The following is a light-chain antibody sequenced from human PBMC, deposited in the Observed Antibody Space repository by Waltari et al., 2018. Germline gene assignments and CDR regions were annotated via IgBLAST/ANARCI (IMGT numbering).Light chain of an antibody. J-gene: IGKJ1*01. CDR2: GVS. Sequence: DLQLTQSTSSLSASVGDRVTITCRASQYISRYLNWDQQKPRRAPQLLIYGVSSLQSGVPSRFSGSASGTDFTLTISTLQPEDFATYYCHQSYSIPQTFGQGTKVEIK. CDR3: HQSYSIPQT. V-gene: IGKV1-39*01. CDR1: QYISRY.